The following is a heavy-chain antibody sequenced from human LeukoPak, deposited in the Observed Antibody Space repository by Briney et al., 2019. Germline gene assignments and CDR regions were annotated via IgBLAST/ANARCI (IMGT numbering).Heavy chain of an antibody. CDR2: ISWNSGSI. J-gene: IGHJ3*02. D-gene: IGHD3-10*01. Sequence: GGSLRLSCAASGFTFDDYAMHWVRQAPVKALEWVSGISWNSGSIGYADSVKGRFTISRDNAKNSLYLQMNSLRAEDTALYYCAKVRRITSPIGAFDIWGQGTMVTVSS. CDR3: AKVRRITSPIGAFDI. V-gene: IGHV3-9*01. CDR1: GFTFDDYA.